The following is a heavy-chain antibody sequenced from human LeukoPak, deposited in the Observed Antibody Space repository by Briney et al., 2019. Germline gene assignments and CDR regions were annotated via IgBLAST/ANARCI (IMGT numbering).Heavy chain of an antibody. J-gene: IGHJ3*02. CDR3: AKRGGGTMFAFDI. V-gene: IGHV3-23*01. Sequence: GGSLRLSCAASGFIFSNYVMGWVRQAPGKGLELVSSISDIGIGTYYADSVKGRFTIYRDNSKNILYLQMNSLRAEDTAIYYCAKRGGGTMFAFDIWGQGTMVTVSS. CDR2: ISDIGIGT. D-gene: IGHD3-10*02. CDR1: GFIFSNYV.